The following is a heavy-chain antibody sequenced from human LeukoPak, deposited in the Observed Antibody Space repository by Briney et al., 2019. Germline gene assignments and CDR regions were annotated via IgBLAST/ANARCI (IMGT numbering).Heavy chain of an antibody. CDR2: IKEDGSET. CDR3: AKKGDSSSWYYFDY. V-gene: IGHV3-7*03. CDR1: GFIFKKYW. Sequence: GGSLRLSCAASGFIFKKYWMNWVRQVPGKGLECLANIKEDGSETYYADSVKGRFTISRDNPKNSLYLQMNSLRAEDTALYYCAKKGDSSSWYYFDYWGQGTPVTVSS. D-gene: IGHD6-13*01. J-gene: IGHJ4*02.